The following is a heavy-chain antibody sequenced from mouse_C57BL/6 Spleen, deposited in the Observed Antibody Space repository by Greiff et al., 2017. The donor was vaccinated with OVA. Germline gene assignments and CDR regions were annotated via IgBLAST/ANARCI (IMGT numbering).Heavy chain of an antibody. J-gene: IGHJ3*01. CDR2: INPSNGGT. V-gene: IGHV1-19*01. CDR3: ARYSSGYRFAY. Sequence: SGPVLVKPGASVKMSCKASGYTFTDYYMNWVKQSHGKSLEWIGVINPSNGGTSYNQKFKGKATLTVDKSSSTAYMELNSLTSEDSAVYYVARYSSGYRFAYWGQGTLVTVSA. D-gene: IGHD3-2*02. CDR1: GYTFTDYY.